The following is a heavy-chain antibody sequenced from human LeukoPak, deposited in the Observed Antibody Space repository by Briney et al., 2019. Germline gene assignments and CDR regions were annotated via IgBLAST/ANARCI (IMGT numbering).Heavy chain of an antibody. CDR2: INWNGGST. V-gene: IGHV3-20*04. CDR3: ARVNYGSGSYTYYFDY. J-gene: IGHJ4*02. D-gene: IGHD3-10*01. Sequence: GGSLRLSCAASGFTFDDYGMSWVRQAPGKGLEWVXGINWNGGSTGYADSVKGRFTISRDNAKNSLYLQMNSLRAEDTALYYCARVNYGSGSYTYYFDYWGQGTLVTVSS. CDR1: GFTFDDYG.